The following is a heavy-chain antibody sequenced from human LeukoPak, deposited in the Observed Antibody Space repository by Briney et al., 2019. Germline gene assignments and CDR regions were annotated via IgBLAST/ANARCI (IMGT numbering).Heavy chain of an antibody. Sequence: GGSLRLSCAASGFTFSSYAMSWVRQAPGKGLEWVSAISGSGGSTYYADSVKGRFTISRDNSKNTLYLQMNSLRAEDTAVYYCAKDGSGTLYYYYYGMDVRGQGTTVTVSS. D-gene: IGHD5-12*01. CDR1: GFTFSSYA. CDR2: ISGSGGST. J-gene: IGHJ6*02. V-gene: IGHV3-23*01. CDR3: AKDGSGTLYYYYYGMDV.